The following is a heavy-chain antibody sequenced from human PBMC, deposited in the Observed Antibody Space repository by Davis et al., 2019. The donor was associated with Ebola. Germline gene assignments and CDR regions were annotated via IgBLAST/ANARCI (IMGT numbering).Heavy chain of an antibody. J-gene: IGHJ6*02. CDR2: IIPILGIA. CDR3: AKDNRRDFWSGYYPDYGMDV. Sequence: SVKVSCKASGGTFSSYAISWVRQAPGQGLEWMGRIIPILGIANYAQKFQGRVTITADKSTSTAYMELSSLRAEDTALYYCAKDNRRDFWSGYYPDYGMDVWGQGTTVTVSS. V-gene: IGHV1-69*04. D-gene: IGHD3-3*01. CDR1: GGTFSSYA.